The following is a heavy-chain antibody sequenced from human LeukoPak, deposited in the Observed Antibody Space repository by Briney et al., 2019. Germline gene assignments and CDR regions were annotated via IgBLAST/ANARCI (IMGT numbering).Heavy chain of an antibody. Sequence: ASVKVSCKASGYIFITDYIHWVRQAPGQGLEWMGTINPSGDSATYAQNFQGRVTMTRDTSTSTVYMELSSLTSEDTAVYYCARDFLTGAGTFDYWGQGTLVTVSS. CDR2: INPSGDSA. V-gene: IGHV1-46*01. CDR1: GYIFITDY. CDR3: ARDFLTGAGTFDY. D-gene: IGHD3-9*01. J-gene: IGHJ4*02.